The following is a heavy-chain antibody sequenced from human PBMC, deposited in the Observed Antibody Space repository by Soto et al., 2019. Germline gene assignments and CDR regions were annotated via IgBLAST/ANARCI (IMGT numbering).Heavy chain of an antibody. J-gene: IGHJ5*02. Sequence: SETLSLTCAVYGGSFSGYYWSWIRQPPGKGLEWIGEINHSGSTNYNPSLKSRVTISVDTSKNQFSLKLSSVTAADTAVYYCARGLGTGTTTLNNWFDPWGQGTLVTVSS. CDR2: INHSGST. CDR3: ARGLGTGTTTLNNWFDP. D-gene: IGHD1-7*01. V-gene: IGHV4-34*01. CDR1: GGSFSGYY.